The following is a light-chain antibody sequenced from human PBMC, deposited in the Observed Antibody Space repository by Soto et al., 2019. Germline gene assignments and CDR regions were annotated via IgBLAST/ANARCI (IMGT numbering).Light chain of an antibody. CDR3: QTWGSDFSVV. CDR1: SGHSSYA. J-gene: IGLJ2*01. V-gene: IGLV4-69*01. Sequence: QPVLTQSPSASASLGASVKLTCTLSSGHSSYAIAWHQQQPEKGPRYLMKVNSDGSHNTGDGIPDRFSGFSSGAERYLTISSLQSEDEADYSCQTWGSDFSVVFGGGTKLTV. CDR2: VNSDGSH.